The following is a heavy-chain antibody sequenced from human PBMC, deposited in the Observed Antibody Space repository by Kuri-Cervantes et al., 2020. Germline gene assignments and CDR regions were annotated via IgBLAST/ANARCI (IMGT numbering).Heavy chain of an antibody. Sequence: GESLKISCAASGFTFSSYSMNWVRQAPGKGLEWVSSISSSSSYIYYADSVKGRFTISRDNAKNSPYLQMNSLRAEDTAVYYCARVTREWELRYFDYWGQGTLVTVSS. J-gene: IGHJ4*02. V-gene: IGHV3-21*01. CDR3: ARVTREWELRYFDY. CDR2: ISSSSSYI. D-gene: IGHD1-26*01. CDR1: GFTFSSYS.